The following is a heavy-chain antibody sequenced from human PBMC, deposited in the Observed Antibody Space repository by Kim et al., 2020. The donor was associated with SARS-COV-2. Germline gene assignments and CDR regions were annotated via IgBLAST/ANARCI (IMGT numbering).Heavy chain of an antibody. Sequence: SETLSLTCAVSGGSIGSDGYSWSWLRQPPGKGLEWIGYIYHSGSSDYNWSLKSRASISVDRTQNQFSLKLTSVTAADTAVYYCVRELDSHWYFDLWGRG. CDR1: GGSIGSDGYS. V-gene: IGHV4-30-2*01. D-gene: IGHD2-2*03. J-gene: IGHJ2*01. CDR2: IYHSGSS. CDR3: VRELDSHWYFDL.